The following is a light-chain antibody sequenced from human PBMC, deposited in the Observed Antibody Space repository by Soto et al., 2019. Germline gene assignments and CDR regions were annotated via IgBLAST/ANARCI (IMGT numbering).Light chain of an antibody. CDR1: NIGSKN. CDR2: RDS. Sequence: ELTQPLSVSVALGQTARITCGGNNIGSKNVHWYQQKPGQAPVLVLYRDSNRPSGIPERFSGSNSGNTATLTISRAQAGDEADYYCQVWDSSTAVFGGGTKLTVL. J-gene: IGLJ2*01. CDR3: QVWDSSTAV. V-gene: IGLV3-9*01.